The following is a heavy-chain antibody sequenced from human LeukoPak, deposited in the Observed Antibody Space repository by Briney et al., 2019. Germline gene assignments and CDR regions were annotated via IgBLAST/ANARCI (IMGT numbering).Heavy chain of an antibody. Sequence: SQTLSLTCAISGDSVSSDSGAWNWIRQSPSKGPEWLGRTYYKSERYNDYAVSVKSRITIKADTSKNQFSLQLNSVIPEDTAMYYCARGWLQGGFDSWGQGTLVTVSS. CDR2: TYYKSERYN. CDR1: GDSVSSDSGA. J-gene: IGHJ4*02. CDR3: ARGWLQGGFDS. V-gene: IGHV6-1*01. D-gene: IGHD5-24*01.